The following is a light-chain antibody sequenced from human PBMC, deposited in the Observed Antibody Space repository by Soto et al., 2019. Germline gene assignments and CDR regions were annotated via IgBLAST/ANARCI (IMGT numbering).Light chain of an antibody. Sequence: EIVLTQSPATMSLSPGERATLSCRASQTINTYLAWYQQKPGQAPRLLIYDASNRAAGIPARFSGSGFGTDFNLTISSLEPEDSAVYYCQQRSVWVTFGGGTRVDIK. V-gene: IGKV3-11*01. CDR1: QTINTY. CDR3: QQRSVWVT. CDR2: DAS. J-gene: IGKJ4*01.